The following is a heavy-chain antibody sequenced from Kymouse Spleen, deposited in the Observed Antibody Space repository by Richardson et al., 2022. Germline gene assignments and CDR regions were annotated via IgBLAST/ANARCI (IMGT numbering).Heavy chain of an antibody. CDR3: ARGCGSGSSPYYYYYGMDV. J-gene: IGHJ6*02. CDR1: GGSFSGYY. CDR2: INHSGST. Sequence: QVQLQQWGAGLLKPSETLSLTCAVYGGSFSGYYWSWIRQPPGKGLEWIGEINHSGSTNYNPSLKSRVTISVDTSKNQFSLKLSSVTAADTAVYYCARGCGSGSSPYYYYYGMDVWGQGTTVTVSS. D-gene: IGHD3-10*01. V-gene: IGHV4-34*01.